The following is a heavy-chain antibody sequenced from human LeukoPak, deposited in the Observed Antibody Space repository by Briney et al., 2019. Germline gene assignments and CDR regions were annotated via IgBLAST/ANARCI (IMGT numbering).Heavy chain of an antibody. D-gene: IGHD3-3*01. J-gene: IGHJ4*02. Sequence: ASVKVSCKASGYTFTSYGISWVRQAPGQGLEWMGWISAYNGNTNYAQKLQGRVTMTTDTSTSTAYMELRRLRSDDTAVYYCARDTNRITIFGVVIIRANDYWGQGTLVTVSS. CDR1: GYTFTSYG. CDR2: ISAYNGNT. V-gene: IGHV1-18*01. CDR3: ARDTNRITIFGVVIIRANDY.